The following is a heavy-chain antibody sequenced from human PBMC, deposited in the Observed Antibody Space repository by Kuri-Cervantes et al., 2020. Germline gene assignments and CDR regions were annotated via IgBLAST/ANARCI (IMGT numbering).Heavy chain of an antibody. CDR1: GFTFDDYG. CDR2: INWNGGST. V-gene: IGHV3-20*04. D-gene: IGHD5-18*01. Sequence: GESLKISCAASGFTFDDYGMSWVRQAPGKGLEWVSGINWNGGSTGYADSVKGRFTISRDNAKNSLYLQMNSLRAEGTAVYYCAKVIGYSYGGDFDSWGQGTLVTVFS. J-gene: IGHJ4*02. CDR3: AKVIGYSYGGDFDS.